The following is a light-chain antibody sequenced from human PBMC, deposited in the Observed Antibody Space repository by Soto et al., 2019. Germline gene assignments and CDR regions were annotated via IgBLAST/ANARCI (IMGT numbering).Light chain of an antibody. CDR2: RAV. CDR1: QSVRNDH. V-gene: IGKV3-20*01. Sequence: DIVLTQSPGTLSLSPGERATLSCRASQSVRNDHVAWYQQKTGQAPRLLISRAVTRAIGIPDRFSGSGSGTGFTLTISSLEPEDFALYYCQQYGTTPWTFGQGTKV. CDR3: QQYGTTPWT. J-gene: IGKJ1*01.